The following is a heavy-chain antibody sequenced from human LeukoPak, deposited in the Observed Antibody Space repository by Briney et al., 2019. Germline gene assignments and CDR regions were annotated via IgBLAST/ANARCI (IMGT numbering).Heavy chain of an antibody. V-gene: IGHV1-69*13. J-gene: IGHJ4*02. D-gene: IGHD3-22*01. CDR3: AREMNTQTTSYYYDSSGYFDY. CDR2: IIPIFGTA. CDR1: GGTFSSYA. Sequence: ASVKVSCKASGGTFSSYAISWVRQAPGQGLEWMGGIIPIFGTANYAQKFQGRVTITADESTSTAYMELSSLRSEGTAVYYCAREMNTQTTSYYYDSSGYFDYWGQGTLVTVSS.